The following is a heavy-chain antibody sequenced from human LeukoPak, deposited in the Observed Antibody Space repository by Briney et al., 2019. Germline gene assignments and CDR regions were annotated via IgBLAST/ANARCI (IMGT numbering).Heavy chain of an antibody. J-gene: IGHJ4*02. CDR1: GFTFSSYW. V-gene: IGHV3-74*01. D-gene: IGHD3-10*01. Sequence: GGSLRLSCAASGFTFSSYWMHWVRQAPGKGLVWVSHINSDGSSTSYADSVKGRFTISRDNAKNTLHLQMNSLRVEDTAVYYCCARGLIRGVTEYWGQGTLVTVSS. CDR3: CARGLIRGVTEY. CDR2: INSDGSST.